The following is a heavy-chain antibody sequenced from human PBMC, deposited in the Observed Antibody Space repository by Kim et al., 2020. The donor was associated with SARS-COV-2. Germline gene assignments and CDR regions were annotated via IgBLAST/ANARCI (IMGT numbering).Heavy chain of an antibody. J-gene: IGHJ3*02. CDR3: ARLGIQLWYDAFDI. Sequence: PAFQGKVTISADKSISTAYLQGSSLKASDTAMYYCARLGIQLWYDAFDIWGQGTMVTVSS. D-gene: IGHD5-18*01. V-gene: IGHV5-51*01.